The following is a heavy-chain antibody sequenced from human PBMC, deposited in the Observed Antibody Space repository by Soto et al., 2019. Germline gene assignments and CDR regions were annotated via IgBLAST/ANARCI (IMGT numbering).Heavy chain of an antibody. D-gene: IGHD3-22*01. CDR1: GYTFTSYY. CDR2: INPSGGST. CDR3: ASLPTSPYYDGSGYRDY. Sequence: GASVKVSCKASGYTFTSYYMHWVRQAPGQGLEWMGIINPSGGSTSYAQKFQGRVTMTRDTSTSTVYMELSSLRSEDTAVYYCASLPTSPYYDGSGYRDYWGQGTLVTVSS. J-gene: IGHJ4*02. V-gene: IGHV1-46*01.